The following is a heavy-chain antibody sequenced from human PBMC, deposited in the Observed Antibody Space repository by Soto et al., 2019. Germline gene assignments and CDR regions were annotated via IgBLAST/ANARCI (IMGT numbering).Heavy chain of an antibody. Sequence: EVQLVESGGGLVQPGGSVRLSCAAPKFTITSYWMHWVRQAPGKGLVWVSRINSDGSSISYADAVKGRFTISRDNAKNTLYLQMNSLRVEDTAVYYCAREVSHGYVLRGMDVWGQGTTVTVFS. CDR1: KFTITSYW. CDR2: INSDGSSI. V-gene: IGHV3-74*01. J-gene: IGHJ6*02. CDR3: AREVSHGYVLRGMDV. D-gene: IGHD5-18*01.